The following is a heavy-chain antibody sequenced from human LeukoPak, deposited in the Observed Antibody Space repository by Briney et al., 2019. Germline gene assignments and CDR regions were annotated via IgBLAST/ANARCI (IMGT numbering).Heavy chain of an antibody. D-gene: IGHD2-2*01. CDR3: ARELGYCSSTSCRYYYGMDV. CDR1: GYSFTSYW. J-gene: IGHJ6*02. CDR2: IYPGDSDT. Sequence: GGSLKISCKGSGYSFTSYWIGWVRQMPGKGLGWMGIIYPGDSDTRYSPFCQGQVTISADKSISTASLQWSSLKASDTAMYYCARELGYCSSTSCRYYYGMDVWGQGTTVTVSS. V-gene: IGHV5-51*01.